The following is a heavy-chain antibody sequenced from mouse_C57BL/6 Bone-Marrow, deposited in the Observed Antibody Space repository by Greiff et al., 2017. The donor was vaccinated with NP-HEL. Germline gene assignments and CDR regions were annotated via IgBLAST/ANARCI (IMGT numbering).Heavy chain of an antibody. CDR1: GFNIKDYY. CDR3: ARRYYYGSSYWYFDV. Sequence: VQLKESGAELVKPGASVTLSCTASGFNIKDYYMHWVKQRTEQGLEWIGRLDPEDGETKYAPKFQGKATITADTSSNTADLQLSSLTSEDTAVYYCARRYYYGSSYWYFDVWGTGTTVTVSS. J-gene: IGHJ1*03. D-gene: IGHD1-1*01. CDR2: LDPEDGET. V-gene: IGHV14-2*01.